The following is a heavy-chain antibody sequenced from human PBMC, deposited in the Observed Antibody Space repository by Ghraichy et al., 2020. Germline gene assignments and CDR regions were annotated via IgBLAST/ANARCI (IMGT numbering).Heavy chain of an antibody. D-gene: IGHD1-26*01. Sequence: SVKVSCKASGGTFSSYAISWVRQAPGQGLEWMGRIIPILGIANYAQKFQGRVTITADKSTSTAYMELSSLRSEDTAVYYCASHYSGSYGGDLWGQGTLVTVSS. CDR1: GGTFSSYA. CDR3: ASHYSGSYGGDL. CDR2: IIPILGIA. V-gene: IGHV1-69*04. J-gene: IGHJ4*02.